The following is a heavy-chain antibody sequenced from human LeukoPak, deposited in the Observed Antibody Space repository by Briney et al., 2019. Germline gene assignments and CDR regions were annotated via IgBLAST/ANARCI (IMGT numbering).Heavy chain of an antibody. CDR1: GFSFDDYT. J-gene: IGHJ4*02. V-gene: IGHV3-43*01. CDR2: ISWDGGYT. D-gene: IGHD3-22*01. CDR3: AKGGDTSGYYPDY. Sequence: PGGSLRLSCAASGFSFDDYTMHWVRQAPGKGLEWVSLISWDGGYTFYAGSVKGRFTISRDNSKSSLYMQMNSLRTEDTALYSCAKGGDTSGYYPDYWGQGPLATVSS.